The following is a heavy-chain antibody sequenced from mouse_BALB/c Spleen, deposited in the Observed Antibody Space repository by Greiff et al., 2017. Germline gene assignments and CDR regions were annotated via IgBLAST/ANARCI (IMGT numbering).Heavy chain of an antibody. CDR3: ARDKLSSYYFDY. Sequence: EVQGVESGGGLVQPGGSLRLSCATSGFTFTDYYMSWVRQPPGKALEWLGFIRNKANGYTTEYSASVKGRFTISRDNSQSILYLQMNTLRAEDSATYYCARDKLSSYYFDYWGQGTTLTVSS. CDR2: IRNKANGYTT. CDR1: GFTFTDYY. J-gene: IGHJ2*01. V-gene: IGHV7-3*02.